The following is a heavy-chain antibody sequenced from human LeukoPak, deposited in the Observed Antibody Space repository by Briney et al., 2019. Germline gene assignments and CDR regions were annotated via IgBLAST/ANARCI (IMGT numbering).Heavy chain of an antibody. V-gene: IGHV1-18*01. CDR2: ISAYNGNT. CDR3: ARDYYDSSGYNYAFDI. CDR1: GYTFTSYG. Sequence: GASVKVSCKASGYTFTSYGISWVRQAPGQGLEWMGWISAYNGNTNYAQKLQGRVTMTTDTSTNTAYMALRSLRSDDTAVYYCARDYYDSSGYNYAFDIWGQGTMVTVSS. J-gene: IGHJ3*02. D-gene: IGHD3-22*01.